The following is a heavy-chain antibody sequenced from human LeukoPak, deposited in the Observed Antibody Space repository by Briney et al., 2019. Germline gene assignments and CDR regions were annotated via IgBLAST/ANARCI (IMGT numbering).Heavy chain of an antibody. CDR1: GFTFSNFW. Sequence: GSLRLSCAASGFTFSNFWMHWVRQAPGKGLVWVSRINSDGSSTSYADSVKGRFTISRDNAKNTLYLQMNSLRADDTAVYYCARVQGHPPNGLDIWGQGTMVTVSS. D-gene: IGHD2-8*01. CDR3: ARVQGHPPNGLDI. J-gene: IGHJ3*02. V-gene: IGHV3-74*01. CDR2: INSDGSST.